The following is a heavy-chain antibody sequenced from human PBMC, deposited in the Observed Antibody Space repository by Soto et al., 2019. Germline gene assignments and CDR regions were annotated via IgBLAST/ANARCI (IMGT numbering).Heavy chain of an antibody. D-gene: IGHD2-2*01. CDR2: MNPNSGNT. CDR1: GYTFTSYD. V-gene: IGHV1-8*01. Sequence: VKVSCKASGYTFTSYDINWVRQATGQGLEWMGWMNPNSGNTGYAQKFQGRVTMTRDTSISTAYMELSSLRSEDMAVYYCARDADGPAAMAQYYMDVWGKGTTVTVSS. J-gene: IGHJ6*03. CDR3: ARDADGPAAMAQYYMDV.